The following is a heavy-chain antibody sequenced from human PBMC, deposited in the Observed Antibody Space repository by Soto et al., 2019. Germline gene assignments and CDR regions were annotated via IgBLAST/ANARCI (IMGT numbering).Heavy chain of an antibody. CDR1: GFTFSGSA. D-gene: IGHD2-21*01. CDR3: AIARVADSSLDH. J-gene: IGHJ4*01. CDR2: IRSKANNYAT. Sequence: GSLRLSCAVSGFTFSGSAMHWVRQASGKGLEWVGRIRSKANNYATAYAASVKGRFTFSRDNPENTLFLHMNSPRADDTAVYYCAIARVADSSLDHWGQGILVTVSS. V-gene: IGHV3-73*01.